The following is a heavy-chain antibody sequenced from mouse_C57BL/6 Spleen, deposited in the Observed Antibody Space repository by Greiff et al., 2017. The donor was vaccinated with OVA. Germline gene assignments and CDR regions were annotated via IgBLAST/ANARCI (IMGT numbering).Heavy chain of an antibody. CDR1: GFTFSSYG. Sequence: EVKLVESGGDLVKPGGSLKLSCAASGFTFSSYGMSWVRQTPDKRLEWVATISSGGSYTYYPDNVKGRFTFSRDNAKNTLYLQMSSRKSEDTAMYYGARLPTAQATWADYWGQGTTLTVSS. CDR3: ARLPTAQATWADY. CDR2: ISSGGSYT. J-gene: IGHJ2*01. D-gene: IGHD3-2*02. V-gene: IGHV5-6*02.